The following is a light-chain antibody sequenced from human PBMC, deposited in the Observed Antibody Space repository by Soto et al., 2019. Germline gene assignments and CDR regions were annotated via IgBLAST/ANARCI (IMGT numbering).Light chain of an antibody. CDR1: QAFDNL. V-gene: IGKV1-12*01. J-gene: IGKJ4*01. CDR3: QQAATFPLT. CDR2: GIS. Sequence: DIQMTQSPSSVSASVGDRVIITCRASQAFDNLLAWYQQKRGKAPKLLIYGISTLQGGVPSRFSGSESGADFTLTISSVQPEDSATYYCQQAATFPLTVGGGTKVDIK.